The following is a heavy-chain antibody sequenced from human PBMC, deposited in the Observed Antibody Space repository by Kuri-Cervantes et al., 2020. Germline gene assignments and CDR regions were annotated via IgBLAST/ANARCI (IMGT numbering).Heavy chain of an antibody. V-gene: IGHV1-2*04. J-gene: IGHJ4*02. CDR2: INTNSGAT. CDR1: GYTFTSYG. CDR3: ARERYCDS. Sequence: ASVKVSCKASGYTFTSYGISWVRQAPGQGLEWMGWINTNSGATNYAQKFQGCVTMTRDTSISTAYMELSRLTSDDTAVYYCARERYCDSWGQGTLVTVSS.